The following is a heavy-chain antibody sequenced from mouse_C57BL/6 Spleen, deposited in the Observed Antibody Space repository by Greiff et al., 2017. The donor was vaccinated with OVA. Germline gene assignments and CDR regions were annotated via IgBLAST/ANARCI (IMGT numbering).Heavy chain of an antibody. CDR2: IDPSDSYT. Sequence: QVQLKQPGAELVKPGASVKLSCKASGYTFTSYWMQWVKQRPGQGLEWIGEIDPSDSYTNYNQKFKGKATLTVDTSSSTAYMQLSSLTSEDSAVYYCARRIYYGNYVYAMDYWGQGTSVTVSS. V-gene: IGHV1-50*01. D-gene: IGHD2-1*01. CDR1: GYTFTSYW. CDR3: ARRIYYGNYVYAMDY. J-gene: IGHJ4*01.